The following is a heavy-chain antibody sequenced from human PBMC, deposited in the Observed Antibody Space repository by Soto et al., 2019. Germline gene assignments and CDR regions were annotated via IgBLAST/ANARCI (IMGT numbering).Heavy chain of an antibody. V-gene: IGHV4-59*01. CDR1: GGPMSEYF. D-gene: IGHD3-10*01. J-gene: IGHJ4*02. Sequence: PSETLSLTCTVSGGPMSEYFWSWIRQSPGKGLEWIGYVYYLGSTDYNPSLKSRVMISVDTSKRQFSLELSSVTVADTAVYYCARDGYDGSGSPYPAYWGPGIQVTVSS. CDR2: VYYLGST. CDR3: ARDGYDGSGSPYPAY.